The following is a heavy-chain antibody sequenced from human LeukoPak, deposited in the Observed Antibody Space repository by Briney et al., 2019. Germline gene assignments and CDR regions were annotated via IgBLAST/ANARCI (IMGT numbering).Heavy chain of an antibody. CDR2: IYYSGST. Sequence: SETLSLTCTVSGGSISSSSYYWGWIRQPPGKGLEWIGSIYYSGSTYYNPSLKSRVTISVDTSKNQFSLKLSSVTAADTAVYYCARVGAKTYSSGLYAFDIWGQGTMVTVSS. CDR3: ARVGAKTYSSGLYAFDI. CDR1: GGSISSSSYY. D-gene: IGHD6-19*01. V-gene: IGHV4-39*07. J-gene: IGHJ3*02.